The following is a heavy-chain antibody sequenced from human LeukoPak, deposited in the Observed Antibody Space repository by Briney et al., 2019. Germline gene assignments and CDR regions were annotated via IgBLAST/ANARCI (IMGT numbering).Heavy chain of an antibody. CDR3: ARDLCPQA. Sequence: GGSLRLSCVVSGFSFRHYWMSWVRQTPGRGLEWVANIKLDGTEKYYVDSVKGRFTISRDNAKNSLYLQMNSLRAEDTAVYYCARDLCPQAWGQGTLVTVSS. D-gene: IGHD5/OR15-5a*01. J-gene: IGHJ5*02. CDR1: GFSFRHYW. V-gene: IGHV3-7*01. CDR2: IKLDGTEK.